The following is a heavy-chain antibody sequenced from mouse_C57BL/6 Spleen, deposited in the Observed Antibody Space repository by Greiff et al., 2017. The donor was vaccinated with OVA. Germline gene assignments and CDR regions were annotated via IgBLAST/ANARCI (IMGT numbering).Heavy chain of an antibody. CDR2: INPNNGGT. V-gene: IGHV1-26*01. CDR1: GYTFTDYY. J-gene: IGHJ2*01. CDR3: ARSDGYDY. D-gene: IGHD2-3*01. Sequence: EVKLQQSGPELVKPGASVKISCKASGYTFTDYYMNWVKQSHGKSLEWIGDINPNNGGTSYNQKFKGKATLTVDKSSSTAYMELRSLTSEDSAVYYCARSDGYDYWGQGTTLTVSS.